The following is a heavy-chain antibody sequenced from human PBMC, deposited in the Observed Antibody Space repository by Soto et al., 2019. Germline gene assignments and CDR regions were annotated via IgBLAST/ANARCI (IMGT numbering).Heavy chain of an antibody. V-gene: IGHV4-31*03. CDR3: ARLTQDIVVVVAAGWFDP. D-gene: IGHD2-15*01. CDR2: IYYSGST. Sequence: QVQLQESGPGLVKPSQTLSLTCTVSGGSISSGGYYWSWIRQHPGKGLEWIGYIYYSGSTYYNPSLKSRVTISVETSKNQFSLKLSSVTAADTAVYYCARLTQDIVVVVAAGWFDPWGQGTLVTVSS. J-gene: IGHJ5*02. CDR1: GGSISSGGYY.